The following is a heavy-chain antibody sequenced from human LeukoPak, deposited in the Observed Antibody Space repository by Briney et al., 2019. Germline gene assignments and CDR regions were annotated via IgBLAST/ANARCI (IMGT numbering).Heavy chain of an antibody. V-gene: IGHV1-24*01. CDR1: GYTLTELS. CDR2: FDPEDGET. J-gene: IGHJ4*02. CDR3: ATSRQDIVVVPAAAGFDY. Sequence: ASVKVSCKVSGYTLTELSMHWVRQAPGKGLEWMGGFDPEDGETIYAQKFQGRVTMTEDTSTDTAYMELSSLRSEDTAVYYCATSRQDIVVVPAAAGFDYWGQGTLVAVSS. D-gene: IGHD2-2*01.